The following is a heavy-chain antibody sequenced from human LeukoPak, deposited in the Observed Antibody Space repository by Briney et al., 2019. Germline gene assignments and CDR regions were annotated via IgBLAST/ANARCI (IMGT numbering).Heavy chain of an antibody. CDR1: GGSISSYY. J-gene: IGHJ5*02. V-gene: IGHV4-59*01. Sequence: SETLSLTCTVSGGSISSYYWSWIRQPPGKGLEWIGYIYYSGSTNYKPSLKSRVTISVDTSKNQFSLKLDSVTAADTAVYYCARGGYYGSGNDFRFDPWGQGTLVTVSS. CDR3: ARGGYYGSGNDFRFDP. D-gene: IGHD3-10*01. CDR2: IYYSGST.